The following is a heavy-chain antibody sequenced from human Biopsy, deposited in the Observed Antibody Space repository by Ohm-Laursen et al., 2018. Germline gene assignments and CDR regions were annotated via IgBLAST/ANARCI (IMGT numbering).Heavy chain of an antibody. CDR1: GFTFHTYA. CDR2: INNDGGRT. V-gene: IGHV3-23*01. D-gene: IGHD3-22*01. CDR3: AKVADYYNDSGFDDY. Sequence: GSLRLSCAASGFTFHTYAMNWVRQAPGKGLEWVSGINNDGGRTDYADSVKGRFTISRDNAKNTLYLQMNSLRAEDTAIYYSAKVADYYNDSGFDDYWGQGTLVTVSS. J-gene: IGHJ4*02.